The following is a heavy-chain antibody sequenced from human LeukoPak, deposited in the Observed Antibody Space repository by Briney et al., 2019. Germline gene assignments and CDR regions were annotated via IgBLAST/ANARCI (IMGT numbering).Heavy chain of an antibody. J-gene: IGHJ4*02. V-gene: IGHV3-9*01. D-gene: IGHD6-19*01. CDR2: INWNSGSI. CDR1: VFTFDDYA. Sequence: PGGSLRLSCAASVFTFDDYAMHWLRQAPGKGLEWVSGINWNSGSIGYADSVKGRFTISRDNAKNSLYLQMNSLKAEDTALYYCARALYNHGWYPDYFDYWGQGTLVTVSS. CDR3: ARALYNHGWYPDYFDY.